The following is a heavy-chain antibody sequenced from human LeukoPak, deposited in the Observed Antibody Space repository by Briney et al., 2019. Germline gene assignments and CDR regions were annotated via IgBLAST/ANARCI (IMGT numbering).Heavy chain of an antibody. CDR1: GFTVSSNY. J-gene: IGHJ5*01. D-gene: IGHD2-15*01. V-gene: IGHV3-21*01. Sequence: PGGSLRLSCAASGFTVSSNYMNWVRQAPGKGLEWVSSIDLNGNHINYADSVKDRFTISRDNAKNSLFLQMDSLRVEDTAVYYCARDRGLGLPNWFTSWGQGTLVTVSS. CDR3: ARDRGLGLPNWFTS. CDR2: IDLNGNHI.